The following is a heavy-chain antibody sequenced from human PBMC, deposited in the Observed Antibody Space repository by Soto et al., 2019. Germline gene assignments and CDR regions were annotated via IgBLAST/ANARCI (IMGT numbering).Heavy chain of an antibody. CDR2: ISAYNGNT. J-gene: IGHJ4*02. CDR1: GYTFTSYG. Sequence: ASVKVSCKASGYTFTSYGISWVRQAPGQGLEWMGWISAYNGNTNYAQKLQGRVTMTTDTSTSTAYMELRSLRSDDTAVYYCAREPYYCDSSGYYFQGDYWGQGTLVTVSS. V-gene: IGHV1-18*01. CDR3: AREPYYCDSSGYYFQGDY. D-gene: IGHD3-22*01.